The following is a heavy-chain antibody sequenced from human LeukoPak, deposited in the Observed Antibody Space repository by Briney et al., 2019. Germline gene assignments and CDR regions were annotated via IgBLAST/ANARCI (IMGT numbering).Heavy chain of an antibody. J-gene: IGHJ4*02. D-gene: IGHD6-19*01. Sequence: SETLSLTCTVSGGSISNNYWSWIRQPAGKGLEWIGRIHSSGSTNYNPSLKSRVTMSVDTSKNQFSLKVRSVTAADTAIYYCARGPYLALAVYCDNWGQGTRVTVSS. V-gene: IGHV4-4*07. CDR2: IHSSGST. CDR1: GGSISNNY. CDR3: ARGPYLALAVYCDN.